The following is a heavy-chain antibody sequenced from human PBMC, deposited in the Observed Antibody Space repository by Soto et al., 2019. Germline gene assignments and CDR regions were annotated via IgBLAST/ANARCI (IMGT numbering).Heavy chain of an antibody. CDR3: PKDHWRYGFGGWFDT. J-gene: IGHJ5*02. CDR1: GFTFSSYA. V-gene: IGHV3-23*01. D-gene: IGHD3-16*01. Sequence: PGGSLRLSCAASGFTFSSYAMSWVRQAPGKGLEWVSAVSGSGGSTYYADSVKGRFTISRDNSKNTLYLQMNSLRAEDTAVYYCPKDHWRYGFGGWFDTWGQGTLVTVSS. CDR2: VSGSGGST.